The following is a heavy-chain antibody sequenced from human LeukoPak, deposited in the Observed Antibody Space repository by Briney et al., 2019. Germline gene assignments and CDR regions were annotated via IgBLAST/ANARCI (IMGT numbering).Heavy chain of an antibody. J-gene: IGHJ4*02. Sequence: ASVKVSCKASGYILTNFYIHWVRKAPGQGLEWMGWINPNSGDTNSAQKFQGRVTMTRDTSISTAYMDLSSLISADAAVYYCAREGGGYKSGSFDYWGQGTLVTVSA. CDR1: GYILTNFY. V-gene: IGHV1-2*02. D-gene: IGHD5-18*01. CDR2: INPNSGDT. CDR3: AREGGGYKSGSFDY.